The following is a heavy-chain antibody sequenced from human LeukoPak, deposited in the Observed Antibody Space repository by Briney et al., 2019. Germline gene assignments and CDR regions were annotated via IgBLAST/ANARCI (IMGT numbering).Heavy chain of an antibody. Sequence: PSETLSLTCTVSGGSISSYYWSWIRQAPGKGLEWIGYISSSGSTNYNPSLKSRVTISVDTSKNQFCLKLSSVTAADTAVYYCARVYASSGYYSYFDYWGQGTLVSVSS. D-gene: IGHD3-22*01. CDR3: ARVYASSGYYSYFDY. V-gene: IGHV4-59*08. J-gene: IGHJ4*02. CDR1: GGSISSYY. CDR2: ISSSGST.